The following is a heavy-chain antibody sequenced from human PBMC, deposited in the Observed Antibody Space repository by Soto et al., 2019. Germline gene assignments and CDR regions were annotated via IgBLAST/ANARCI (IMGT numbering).Heavy chain of an antibody. V-gene: IGHV3-30*18. CDR2: ISYDGSNK. J-gene: IGHJ4*02. Sequence: PGGSLGLSCAASGFTFRSYGMHWVRQAPGKGLEWVAVISYDGSNKYYADSVKGRFTISRDNSKNTLYLQMNSLRAEDTAVYYCAKDWGVGQQLAHPIDYWGQGTLVTVSS. D-gene: IGHD6-13*01. CDR3: AKDWGVGQQLAHPIDY. CDR1: GFTFRSYG.